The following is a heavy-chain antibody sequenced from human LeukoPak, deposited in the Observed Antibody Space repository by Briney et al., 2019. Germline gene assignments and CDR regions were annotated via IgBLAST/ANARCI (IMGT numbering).Heavy chain of an antibody. Sequence: GASVKVSCKASGYTFTGYYMHWVRQAPGQGLEWMGWINTNTGNPTYAQGFTGRFVFSLDTSVSTAYLQISSLKAEDTAVYYCARDPSIAVAGTRWFDPWGQGTLVTVSS. J-gene: IGHJ5*02. CDR3: ARDPSIAVAGTRWFDP. CDR2: INTNTGNP. D-gene: IGHD6-19*01. CDR1: GYTFTGYY. V-gene: IGHV7-4-1*02.